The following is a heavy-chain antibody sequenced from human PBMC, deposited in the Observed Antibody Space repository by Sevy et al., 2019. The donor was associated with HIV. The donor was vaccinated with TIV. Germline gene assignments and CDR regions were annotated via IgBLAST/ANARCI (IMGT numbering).Heavy chain of an antibody. CDR1: GFTFSSYS. Sequence: GGSLRLSCAASGFTFSSYSMNWVRQTPGKGLEWVSYISSSSSTIYYADSVKGRFTISRDNAKNSLYLQMNSLRAEDTAVYYCASSDIGVSNDAFDIWGQGTMVTVSS. V-gene: IGHV3-48*01. D-gene: IGHD3-10*01. J-gene: IGHJ3*02. CDR2: ISSSSSTI. CDR3: ASSDIGVSNDAFDI.